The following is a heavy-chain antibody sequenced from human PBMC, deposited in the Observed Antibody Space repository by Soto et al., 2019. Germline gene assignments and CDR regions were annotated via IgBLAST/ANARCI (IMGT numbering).Heavy chain of an antibody. J-gene: IGHJ4*02. CDR3: ARGYPVVGLDS. CDR2: MNPNSGAT. Sequence: KFSCKASGYTLTGYYLHCVRQAPGQGLEWMGWMNPNSGATDYAVEFQGRVTMTRDTSISTASMELTNLRSDDTAVIFCARGYPVVGLDSWGQGTLVTVSS. D-gene: IGHD2-2*01. CDR1: GYTLTGYY. V-gene: IGHV1-2*02.